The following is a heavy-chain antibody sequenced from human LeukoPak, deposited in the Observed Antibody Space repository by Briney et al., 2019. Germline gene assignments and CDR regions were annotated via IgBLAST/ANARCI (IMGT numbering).Heavy chain of an antibody. CDR1: GFTVNSNY. Sequence: GGSLRLSCAASGFTVNSNYKSWVRQAPGKGLEWVSTFYSGGSTYYADSVKGRFTISRDNTKNTLYLQMNTLRAEDTAVYYCASPGTTGTTTAFDIWGQGTMVTVSS. J-gene: IGHJ3*02. CDR2: FYSGGST. V-gene: IGHV3-53*01. CDR3: ASPGTTGTTTAFDI. D-gene: IGHD1-1*01.